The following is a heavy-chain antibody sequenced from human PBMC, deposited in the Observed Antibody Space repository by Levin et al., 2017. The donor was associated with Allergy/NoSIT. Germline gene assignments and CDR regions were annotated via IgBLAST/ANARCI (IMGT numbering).Heavy chain of an antibody. CDR1: GGSVSSGSYY. V-gene: IGHV4-61*01. CDR2: IYYSGNT. J-gene: IGHJ6*02. Sequence: TGGSLRLSCTVSGGSVSSGSYYWSWIRQPPGKGLEWIGYIYYSGNTNYNPSLKSRVTISVDTSKNQFSLKLSSVTAADTAVYYCARGVDDFLYYYYGMDVWGQGTTVTVSS. CDR3: ARGVDDFLYYYYGMDV. D-gene: IGHD3-3*01.